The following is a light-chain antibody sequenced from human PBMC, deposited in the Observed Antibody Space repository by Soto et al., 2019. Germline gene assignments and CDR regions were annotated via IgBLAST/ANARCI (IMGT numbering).Light chain of an antibody. V-gene: IGKV3-15*01. J-gene: IGKJ1*01. Sequence: EILVTQSPATLSASPGGRATLSCRASQSISDTLAWYQQKPGQAPRLLIHGASTRATGFPARFSGSGSGTDFTLTISSLQSEDFAVYYCQQYNNWPWTFGQGTKVDIK. CDR2: GAS. CDR1: QSISDT. CDR3: QQYNNWPWT.